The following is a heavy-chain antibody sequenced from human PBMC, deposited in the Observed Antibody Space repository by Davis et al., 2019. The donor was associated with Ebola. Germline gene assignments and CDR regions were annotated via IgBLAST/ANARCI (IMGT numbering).Heavy chain of an antibody. Sequence: SETLSLTCAVSGGSFSGYYWSWIRQPPGKGLEWIGEINHSGSTNYNPPLKSRVTISVATSKNQFSLKLSSVTAADTAVYYCARGRNKCLRSSDYWGQGTLVTVSS. CDR1: GGSFSGYY. J-gene: IGHJ4*02. D-gene: IGHD5-12*01. V-gene: IGHV4-34*01. CDR3: ARGRNKCLRSSDY. CDR2: INHSGST.